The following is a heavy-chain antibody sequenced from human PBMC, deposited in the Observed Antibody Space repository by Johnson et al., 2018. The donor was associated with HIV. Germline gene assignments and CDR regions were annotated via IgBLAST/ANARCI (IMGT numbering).Heavy chain of an antibody. Sequence: QMLLVESGGGLVQPGGSLRLSCAASGFSFSSYGIHWVRQAPGKGLEWVSVMYGGGSTYHADSVKGRFSLSRDNSKNTLYLQMNSLRGEDTAMYYCAKDGGRWSYSFDVWGQGTMVSVSS. J-gene: IGHJ3*01. D-gene: IGHD3-16*01. CDR1: GFSFSSYG. CDR3: AKDGGRWSYSFDV. CDR2: MYGGGST. V-gene: IGHV3-NL1*01.